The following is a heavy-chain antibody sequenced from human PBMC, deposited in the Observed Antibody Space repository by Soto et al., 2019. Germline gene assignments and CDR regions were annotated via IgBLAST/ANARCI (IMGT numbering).Heavy chain of an antibody. CDR1: GFTFSSYG. CDR2: ISYDGSNK. J-gene: IGHJ4*02. V-gene: IGHV3-30*03. CDR3: AIDPKVQLWLLAYFDY. D-gene: IGHD5-18*01. Sequence: GGSLRLSCAASGFTFSSYGMHWVRQAPGKGLEWVAVISYDGSNKYYADSVKGRFTISRDNSKNTLYLQMNSLRAEDTAVYYCAIDPKVQLWLLAYFDYWGQGTLVTVSS.